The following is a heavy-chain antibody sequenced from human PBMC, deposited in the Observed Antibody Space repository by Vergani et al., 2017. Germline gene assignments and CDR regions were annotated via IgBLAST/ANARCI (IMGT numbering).Heavy chain of an antibody. V-gene: IGHV4-4*03. D-gene: IGHD2-2*02. CDR3: ATIGYRRWGYYFDY. CDR1: GDPISSNNC. Sequence: QVQLQESGPGLVKPPGTLSLPCAVSGDPISSNNCWTWVRQPPGKGLEWIGEICHTEDPKYSPSLKSRVTVSVDESRNLFSLTLNSVTAADTAVYYCATIGYRRWGYYFDYWGQGILVIVSS. J-gene: IGHJ4*02. CDR2: ICHTEDP.